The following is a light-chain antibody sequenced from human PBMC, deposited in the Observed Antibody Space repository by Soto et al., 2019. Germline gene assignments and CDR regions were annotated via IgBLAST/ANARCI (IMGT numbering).Light chain of an antibody. CDR3: LQYSTWPPLYT. CDR2: DAS. V-gene: IGKV3-15*01. CDR1: QAVSSY. Sequence: EIVMTQSPAALSVSLGERVSLTCRASQAVSSYLAWYPQKPGQAPRLLISDASTRATDIPDRFSGSGSGTDFTLTISSLQSSDLAVYYCLQYSTWPPLYTFGQGTKLEIK. J-gene: IGKJ2*01.